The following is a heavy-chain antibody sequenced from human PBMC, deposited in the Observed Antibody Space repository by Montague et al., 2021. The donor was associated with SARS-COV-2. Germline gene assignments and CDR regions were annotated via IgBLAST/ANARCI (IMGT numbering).Heavy chain of an antibody. CDR2: ISSSSSYI. D-gene: IGHD3-9*01. Sequence: SLRLSCAASGFTFSSYSMNWVRQAPGKGLEWVSSISSSSSYIYYADSVKGRFTIFRDNAKNSLYLQMNSLRAEDTAVYYCATLPDILTGYYLFDYWGQGTLVTVSS. J-gene: IGHJ4*02. CDR1: GFTFSSYS. V-gene: IGHV3-21*01. CDR3: ATLPDILTGYYLFDY.